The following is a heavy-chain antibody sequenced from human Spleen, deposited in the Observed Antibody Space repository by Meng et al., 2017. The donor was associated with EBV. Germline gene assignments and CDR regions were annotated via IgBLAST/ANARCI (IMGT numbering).Heavy chain of an antibody. Sequence: VQLEGSGGGLVKPGGSLRLSCAASGFIFSDYYRGWIRQAPGKGLEWVATLSGSGNSAFYADSVKGRFIISRDTSKNTLSLQMNTLRAEDTAVFYCAKPGTYVERFFDVWGRGTLVTVSS. CDR2: LSGSGNSA. CDR1: GFIFSDYY. CDR3: AKPGTYVERFFDV. V-gene: IGHV3-23*04. J-gene: IGHJ2*01. D-gene: IGHD2-8*01.